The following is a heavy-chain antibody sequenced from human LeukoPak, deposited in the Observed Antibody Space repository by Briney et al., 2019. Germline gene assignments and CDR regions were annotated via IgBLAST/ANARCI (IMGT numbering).Heavy chain of an antibody. D-gene: IGHD6-19*01. J-gene: IGHJ4*02. CDR3: ARESETSGWYDY. V-gene: IGHV3-43*02. Sequence: GSLRLSCAAPGFIFGNYAIHWVRQAPGKGLEWVSLISGDGGSTFYADSVKGRFTISRDNSKNSLSLQMSSLRSEDTALYYCARESETSGWYDYWGQGTLVTVSS. CDR2: ISGDGGST. CDR1: GFIFGNYA.